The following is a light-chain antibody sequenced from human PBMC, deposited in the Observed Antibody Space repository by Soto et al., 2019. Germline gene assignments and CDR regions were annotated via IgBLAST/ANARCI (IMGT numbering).Light chain of an antibody. CDR1: SSDVGSYNL. CDR3: CSYAGSSTFYV. CDR2: EVS. V-gene: IGLV2-23*02. Sequence: NQPASVNGVAVHSITNSCTGTSSDVGSYNLVSWYQQHPGKAPKLMIYEVSKRPSGVSNRFSGSKSGNTASLTISGLQAEDEADYYCCSYAGSSTFYVFATGIKVTV. J-gene: IGLJ1*01.